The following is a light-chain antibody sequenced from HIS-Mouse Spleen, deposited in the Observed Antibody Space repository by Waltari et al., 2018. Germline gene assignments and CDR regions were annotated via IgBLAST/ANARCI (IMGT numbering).Light chain of an antibody. V-gene: IGLV5-37*01. J-gene: IGLJ2*01. CDR3: MIWPSNASPVV. Sequence: QPVLTQPPSSSASPGESARLTCTLPSDINVGSHNLYWYQQKPGSPPRYLLYYYSDSDKGQGSGVPSRFSGSKDASANTGILLISGLQSEDEADYYCMIWPSNASPVVFGGGTKLTVL. CDR2: YYSDSDK. CDR1: SDINVGSHN.